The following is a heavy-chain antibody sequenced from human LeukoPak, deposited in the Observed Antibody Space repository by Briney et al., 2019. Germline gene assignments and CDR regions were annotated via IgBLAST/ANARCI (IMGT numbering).Heavy chain of an antibody. Sequence: GGSLRLSCAASGFTLTNYAMSWVRQAPGKGLEWVSAVSGSGGSTYYADSVKGRFSISRDNSKNTLYLQMNSLRAEDTAVYYCAKQEILWGAMVRGDRGYWGQGTLVTVSS. J-gene: IGHJ4*02. V-gene: IGHV3-23*01. CDR3: AKQEILWGAMVRGDRGY. CDR1: GFTLTNYA. CDR2: VSGSGGST. D-gene: IGHD3-10*01.